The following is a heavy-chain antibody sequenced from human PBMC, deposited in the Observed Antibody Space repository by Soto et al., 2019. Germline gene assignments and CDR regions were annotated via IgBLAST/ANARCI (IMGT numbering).Heavy chain of an antibody. CDR3: AKGVVVTAIPIGWFDP. J-gene: IGHJ5*02. V-gene: IGHV3-30*18. D-gene: IGHD2-21*02. CDR2: ISYDGSNK. Sequence: GGSLRLSCAASGFTFSSYGMHWVRQAPGKGLEWVAVISYDGSNKYYADSVKGRFTISRDNSKNTLYLQMNSLRAEDTAVYYCAKGVVVTAIPIGWFDPWGQGTLVTVSS. CDR1: GFTFSSYG.